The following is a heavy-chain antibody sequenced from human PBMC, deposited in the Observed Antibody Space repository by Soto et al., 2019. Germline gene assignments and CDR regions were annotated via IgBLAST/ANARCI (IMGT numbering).Heavy chain of an antibody. CDR1: GFAFNNYG. Sequence: PWGSLVLSCTVSGFAFNNYGITWVRQAPGKGLEWVSSISKSDYTYYSDSVKGRFTISGDNAKNSVSLQMNTLRVEDTAVYYCAREDSIIITAVSDFWGQGTLVTVSS. J-gene: IGHJ4*02. D-gene: IGHD3-22*01. CDR2: ISKSDYT. V-gene: IGHV3-21*01. CDR3: AREDSIIITAVSDF.